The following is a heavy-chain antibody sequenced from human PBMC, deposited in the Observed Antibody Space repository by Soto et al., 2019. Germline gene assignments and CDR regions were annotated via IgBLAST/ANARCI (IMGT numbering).Heavy chain of an antibody. Sequence: GGSLRLSCAASGFNFSNHWMHWVRQRPAEGLVWVSRITSDGKSKAYAESVKGRFAISRDNAKNTLYLQMNGLTAEDTAVYYCARESGDWPLNWFVPWGQGTLDTVSS. D-gene: IGHD2-21*02. V-gene: IGHV3-74*01. CDR2: ITSDGKSK. CDR3: ARESGDWPLNWFVP. CDR1: GFNFSNHW. J-gene: IGHJ5*02.